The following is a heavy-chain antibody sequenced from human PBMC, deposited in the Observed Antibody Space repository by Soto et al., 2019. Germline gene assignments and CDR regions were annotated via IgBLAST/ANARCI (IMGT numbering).Heavy chain of an antibody. J-gene: IGHJ5*02. CDR2: INHSGST. CDR3: ARGKWFASFDP. CDR1: DGYLRGHY. D-gene: IGHD3-22*01. V-gene: IGHV4-34*01. Sequence: SATKSLTSTGYDGYLRGHYWSWVRQSPGKGLEWIGEINHSGSTNYNPSLMSRLTLSVATSKNQFSLKLSSVTAADTAVYYCARGKWFASFDPCGQGTLVTVSS.